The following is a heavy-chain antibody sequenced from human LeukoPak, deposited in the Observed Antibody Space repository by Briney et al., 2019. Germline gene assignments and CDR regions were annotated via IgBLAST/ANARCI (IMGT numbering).Heavy chain of an antibody. J-gene: IGHJ4*02. D-gene: IGHD3-10*01. CDR1: GFTFSNAW. CDR2: IKSKTDGWTT. V-gene: IGHV3-15*01. CDR3: TPAAHYYGSGSYYIGRFFDY. Sequence: PGGSLRLSCAASGFTFSNAWMSWVRQAPGKGLEWVGRIKSKTDGWTTDYAAPVKGRFTISRDDSKNTLYLQMNSLKTEDTAVYYCTPAAHYYGSGSYYIGRFFDYWGQGTLVTVSS.